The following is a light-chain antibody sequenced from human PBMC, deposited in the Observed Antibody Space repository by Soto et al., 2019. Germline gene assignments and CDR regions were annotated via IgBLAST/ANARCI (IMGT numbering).Light chain of an antibody. CDR1: SSNIGSNV. CDR2: RND. V-gene: IGLV1-44*01. Sequence: QSALTQPPSASGTPGQRVTISCSGSSSNIGSNVVNWYQQLPGTAPKLLIYRNDQRPSAFPDRFSDSKSGTSASLAISGLQSEDEADYYCEAWDVSLNAWVFGGGTKLTVL. CDR3: EAWDVSLNAWV. J-gene: IGLJ3*02.